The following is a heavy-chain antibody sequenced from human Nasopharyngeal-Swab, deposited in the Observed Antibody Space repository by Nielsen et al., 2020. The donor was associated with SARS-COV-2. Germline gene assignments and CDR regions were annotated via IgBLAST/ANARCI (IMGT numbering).Heavy chain of an antibody. D-gene: IGHD2-15*01. CDR1: GFTFSNAW. Sequence: GESLKISFAASGFTFSNAWMSWVRQAPGKGLEWVGRIKSKTDGGTTDYAAPVKGRFTISRDDSKNTLYLQMNSLKTEDTAVYYCTTDTLSPYCSGGSCYPGWFDPWGQGTLVTVSS. V-gene: IGHV3-15*01. CDR3: TTDTLSPYCSGGSCYPGWFDP. J-gene: IGHJ5*02. CDR2: IKSKTDGGTT.